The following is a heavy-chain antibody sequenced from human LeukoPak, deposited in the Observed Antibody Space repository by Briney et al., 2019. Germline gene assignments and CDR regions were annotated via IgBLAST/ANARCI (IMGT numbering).Heavy chain of an antibody. V-gene: IGHV3-48*02. CDR3: ARDSDGDPSFED. CDR2: ITGSSDTI. D-gene: IGHD4-17*01. Sequence: PGGSLRLSCAASGFSFSTSDMNWVRQAPGKGLEWVSYITGSSDTIFYADSVKGRFTISRDNAKNSLYLQMNSLRDEDTAVYYCARDSDGDPSFEDWGQGSLVTVSS. J-gene: IGHJ4*02. CDR1: GFSFSTSD.